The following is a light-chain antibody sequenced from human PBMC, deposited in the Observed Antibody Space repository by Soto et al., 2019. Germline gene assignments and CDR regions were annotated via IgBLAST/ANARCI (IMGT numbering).Light chain of an antibody. J-gene: IGKJ5*01. CDR2: AAS. Sequence: DIHVTQSPSSLSASIGESVTITCRASQVISTSLAWYQVKPGKAPKLLIYAASTLESGVPSRFSATVYGTEFSLTINSLQPEDFATYYCQQLFDSPITFGQGTRLEIK. CDR1: QVISTS. CDR3: QQLFDSPIT. V-gene: IGKV1-9*01.